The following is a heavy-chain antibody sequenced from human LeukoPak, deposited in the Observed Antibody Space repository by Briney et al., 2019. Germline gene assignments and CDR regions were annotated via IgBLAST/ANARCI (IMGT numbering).Heavy chain of an antibody. CDR2: ISSSGSTI. V-gene: IGHV3-48*04. CDR1: GFTFSNYN. Sequence: GGSLRLSCAVSGFTFSNYNMNWVRQAPGKGLEWVSSISSSGSTIYYADSVKGRFTISRDNAKNSLYLQMNSLRAEDTAVYYCAELGITMIGGVWGKGTTVTISS. J-gene: IGHJ6*04. D-gene: IGHD3-10*02. CDR3: AELGITMIGGV.